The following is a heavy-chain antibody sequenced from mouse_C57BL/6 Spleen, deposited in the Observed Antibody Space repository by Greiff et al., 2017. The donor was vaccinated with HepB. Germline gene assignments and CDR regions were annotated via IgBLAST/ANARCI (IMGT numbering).Heavy chain of an antibody. Sequence: QVQLQQPGAELVKPGASVKVSCKASGYTFTSYWMHWVKQRPGQGLEWIGRIHPSDSDTNYNQKFKGKATLTVDKSSSTAYMQLSSLTSEDSAVDYCAMSHYYGSSSLYYAMDYWGQGTSVTVSS. CDR3: AMSHYYGSSSLYYAMDY. CDR2: IHPSDSDT. D-gene: IGHD1-1*01. CDR1: GYTFTSYW. J-gene: IGHJ4*01. V-gene: IGHV1-74*01.